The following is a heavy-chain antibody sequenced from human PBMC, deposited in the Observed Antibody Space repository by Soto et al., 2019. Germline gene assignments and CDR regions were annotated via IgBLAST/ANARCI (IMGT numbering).Heavy chain of an antibody. D-gene: IGHD6-13*01. V-gene: IGHV4-59*01. CDR1: GGSISSYY. J-gene: IGHJ5*02. Sequence: SETLSLTCTVSGGSISSYYWSWIRQPPGKGLEWIGYIYYSGSTNYNPSLKSRVTISVDTSKNQFSLKLSSVTAADTAVYYCAREVRDSSWYAWFDPWGQGTLVTVSS. CDR3: AREVRDSSWYAWFDP. CDR2: IYYSGST.